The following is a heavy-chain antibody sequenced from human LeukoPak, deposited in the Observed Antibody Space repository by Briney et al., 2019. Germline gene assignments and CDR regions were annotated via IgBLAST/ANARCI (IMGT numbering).Heavy chain of an antibody. V-gene: IGHV3-21*01. CDR1: GFTFSTYS. J-gene: IGHJ3*02. D-gene: IGHD3-9*01. Sequence: GGYLRLSCAASGFTFSTYSMNWVRQAPGKGLEWVSSISSSTSYIYYADSVKGRFTISRDNAKNSLYLQMNSLGAEDTAVYYCARGGEYDILTGYYTAFDIWGQGTMVTVSS. CDR2: ISSSTSYI. CDR3: ARGGEYDILTGYYTAFDI.